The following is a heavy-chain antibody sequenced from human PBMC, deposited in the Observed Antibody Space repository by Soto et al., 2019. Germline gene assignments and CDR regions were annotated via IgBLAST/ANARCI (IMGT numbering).Heavy chain of an antibody. D-gene: IGHD5-12*01. CDR1: GFTFSDYA. V-gene: IGHV3-23*01. J-gene: IGHJ4*02. Sequence: PGGSLRLSCAASGFTFSDYAMSWVRQGPGKGLEWVSTISGSGGRTFYADSVKGRFTIPRDNSKNTLSLQMNSLRAEDTAVYYCAKRAQIYDPGYYFDFWGQGTPVTVSS. CDR2: ISGSGGRT. CDR3: AKRAQIYDPGYYFDF.